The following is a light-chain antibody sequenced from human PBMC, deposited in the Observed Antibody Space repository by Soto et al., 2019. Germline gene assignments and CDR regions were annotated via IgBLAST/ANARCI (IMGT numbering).Light chain of an antibody. Sequence: QSALTQPPSASGSPGQSVTISCTGTSSDVGGYHYVSWYQHHPGKAPKLMIYEVNKRPSEVPDRFSASKSGNTASLTVSGLQAEDEADYYCSSYAGSNNLVFGTGTKLTVL. J-gene: IGLJ1*01. CDR3: SSYAGSNNLV. CDR2: EVN. V-gene: IGLV2-8*01. CDR1: SSDVGGYHY.